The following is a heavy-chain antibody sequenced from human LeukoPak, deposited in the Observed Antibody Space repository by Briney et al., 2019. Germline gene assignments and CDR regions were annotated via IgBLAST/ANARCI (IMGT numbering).Heavy chain of an antibody. CDR3: ASSKWSAGGDYYHYMDV. D-gene: IGHD6-13*01. V-gene: IGHV1-18*04. Sequence: ASMKVSCKASRYTFTGYYMHWVRQAPGQGLEWMGWISAYNGNTNYAQKFQGRVTMTTDTSTSTAYMELRSLRSDDTAMYYCASSKWSAGGDYYHYMDVWGKGTTVTVSS. J-gene: IGHJ6*03. CDR2: ISAYNGNT. CDR1: RYTFTGYY.